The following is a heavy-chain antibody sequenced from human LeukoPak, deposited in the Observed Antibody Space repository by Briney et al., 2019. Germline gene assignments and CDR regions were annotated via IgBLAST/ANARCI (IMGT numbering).Heavy chain of an antibody. V-gene: IGHV1-69*06. Sequence: SVKVSCKASGYTFTSYGISWVRQAPGQGLEWMGGIIPIFGTANYAQKFQGRVTITADKSTSTAYMELSSLRSEDTAVYYCARLGQRSSSSNHDYWGQGTLVTVSS. D-gene: IGHD6-6*01. CDR1: GYTFTSYG. CDR3: ARLGQRSSSSNHDY. J-gene: IGHJ4*02. CDR2: IIPIFGTA.